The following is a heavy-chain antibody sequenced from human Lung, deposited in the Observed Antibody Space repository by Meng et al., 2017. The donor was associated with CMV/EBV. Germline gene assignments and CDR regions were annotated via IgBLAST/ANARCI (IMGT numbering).Heavy chain of an antibody. V-gene: IGHV3-7*01. CDR1: GFTFSSYW. CDR3: ARLPVDTTFFIQEYYFDY. J-gene: IGHJ4*02. D-gene: IGHD3-3*01. Sequence: GESXKISCADSGFTFSSYWMSWVRQAPGKGLEWVANIKEDGSEKYYVDSVKGRFTISRDNAKNSLYLQMNSLRADDTAMYYCARLPVDTTFFIQEYYFDYXGQGXLVTVSS. CDR2: IKEDGSEK.